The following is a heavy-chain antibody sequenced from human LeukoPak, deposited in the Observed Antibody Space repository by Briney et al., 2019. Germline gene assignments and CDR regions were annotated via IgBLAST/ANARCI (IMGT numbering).Heavy chain of an antibody. J-gene: IGHJ4*02. CDR2: ISWNSGSI. CDR1: GFTFDDYA. D-gene: IGHD6-19*01. CDR3: AKASGYSSGWIDY. V-gene: IGHV3-9*03. Sequence: GGSLRLSCAASGFTFDDYAMHWVRQAPGKGLEWVSGISWNSGSIGYADSVKGRFTISRDNAKNSLYLQMNSLRAEDMALYYCAKASGYSSGWIDYWGQGTLVTVSS.